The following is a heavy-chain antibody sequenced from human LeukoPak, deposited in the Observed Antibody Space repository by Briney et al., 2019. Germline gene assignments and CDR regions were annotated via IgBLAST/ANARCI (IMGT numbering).Heavy chain of an antibody. CDR2: IYHSGST. D-gene: IGHD3-22*01. Sequence: SETLSLTCAVSGYSLSSGYYWGWIRQPPGKGLEWIGSIYHSGSTYYNPSLKSRVTISVHTSKNQFSLKLTSVTAADTAVYFCARRVVTIGDDAFDIWGQGTMVTVSS. V-gene: IGHV4-38-2*01. CDR3: ARRVVTIGDDAFDI. CDR1: GYSLSSGYY. J-gene: IGHJ3*02.